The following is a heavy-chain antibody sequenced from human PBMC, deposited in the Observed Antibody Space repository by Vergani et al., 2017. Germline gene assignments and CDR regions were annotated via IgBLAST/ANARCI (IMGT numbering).Heavy chain of an antibody. Sequence: QVQLQESGPGLVKPSQTLSLTCTVSGGPISSGGYYWSWIRQHPGKGLEWIGYIYYSGSTYYNPSLKSRVTISVDTSKNQFSLKLSSVTAADTAVYYCARDRGEFGSPFDPWGQGTRVTVSS. J-gene: IGHJ5*02. D-gene: IGHD3-10*01. CDR1: GGPISSGGYY. V-gene: IGHV4-31*03. CDR2: IYYSGST. CDR3: ARDRGEFGSPFDP.